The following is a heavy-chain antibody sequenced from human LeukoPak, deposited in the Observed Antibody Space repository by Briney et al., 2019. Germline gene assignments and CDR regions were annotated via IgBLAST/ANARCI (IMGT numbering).Heavy chain of an antibody. Sequence: GGPLRLSYAASGFTFSSYAMHWVRQAPGKGLEWVAVISYDGSNKYYADSVKGRFTISRDNSKNTLYLQMNSLRAEDTAVYYCARGRGHIYDPNTTGWFDPWGQGTLVTVSS. CDR3: ARGRGHIYDPNTTGWFDP. CDR2: ISYDGSNK. CDR1: GFTFSSYA. D-gene: IGHD3-3*01. J-gene: IGHJ5*02. V-gene: IGHV3-30*04.